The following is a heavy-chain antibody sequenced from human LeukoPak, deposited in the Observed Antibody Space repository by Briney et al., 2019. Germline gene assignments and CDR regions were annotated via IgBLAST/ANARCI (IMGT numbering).Heavy chain of an antibody. J-gene: IGHJ5*02. CDR3: ARRLTQYDCFDP. CDR1: GDSVSINSVT. CDR2: TYYRSTWYN. Sequence: SQTLSLTCAISGDSVSINSVTWNWIRQSPSRGLEWLGRTYYRSTWYNDYAVSVRGRITVNPDTSRNQFSLHLNSVTPEDTAVYYCARRLTQYDCFDPWGQGILVTVSS. V-gene: IGHV6-1*01. D-gene: IGHD2-2*01.